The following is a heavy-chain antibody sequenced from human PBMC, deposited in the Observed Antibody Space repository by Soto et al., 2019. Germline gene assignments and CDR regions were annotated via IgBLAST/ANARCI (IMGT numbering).Heavy chain of an antibody. CDR1: GGTFSNYA. V-gene: IGHV1-69*01. CDR2: IIPVFGTV. Sequence: QVRLVQSGAEVKNPGSSVKVSCKASGGTFSNYAITWLRLAPGQGLEWLGGIIPVFGTVKYAQKFQGRVTITADESTSTAYMDLNRLRSEDTAVYYCARDNPYTNSFGNWFDPWGQGTLVIVS. CDR3: ARDNPYTNSFGNWFDP. D-gene: IGHD6-13*01. J-gene: IGHJ5*02.